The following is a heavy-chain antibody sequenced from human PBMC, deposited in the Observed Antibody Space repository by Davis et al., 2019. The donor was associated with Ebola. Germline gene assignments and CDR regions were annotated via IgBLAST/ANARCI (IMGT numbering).Heavy chain of an antibody. J-gene: IGHJ6*02. Sequence: AASVKVSCKASGYTFTGYYMHWVRQAPGQGLEWMGWINPNSGGTNYAKKFQGWVTMTRDPSISTAYMELSSLRSDDTAVYYCARVYDYPYGMDVWGQGTTVTVSS. V-gene: IGHV1-2*04. D-gene: IGHD5-12*01. CDR3: ARVYDYPYGMDV. CDR2: INPNSGGT. CDR1: GYTFTGYY.